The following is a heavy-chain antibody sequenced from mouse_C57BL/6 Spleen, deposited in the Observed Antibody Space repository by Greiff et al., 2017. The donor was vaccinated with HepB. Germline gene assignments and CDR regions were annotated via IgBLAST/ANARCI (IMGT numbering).Heavy chain of an antibody. V-gene: IGHV1-80*01. Sequence: VQLQQSGAELVKPGASVKNSCKASGYAFSSYWMNWVKQRPGKGLEWIGQIYPGDGDTNYNGKFKGKATLTADKSSSTAYMQLSSLTSEDSAVYFCARFYGNYETWFAYWGQGTLVTVSA. CDR2: IYPGDGDT. CDR3: ARFYGNYETWFAY. CDR1: GYAFSSYW. J-gene: IGHJ3*01. D-gene: IGHD2-1*01.